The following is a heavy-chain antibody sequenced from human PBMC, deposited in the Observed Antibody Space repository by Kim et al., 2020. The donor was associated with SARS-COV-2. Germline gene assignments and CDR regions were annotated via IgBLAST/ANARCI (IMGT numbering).Heavy chain of an antibody. V-gene: IGHV1-69*04. CDR3: AREVRGEDVDY. Sequence: SVKVSCKASGGTFSSYTISWVRQAPGQGLEWMGRIIPILGIANYAQKFQGRVTITADKSTSTAYMELSSLRSEDTAVYYCAREVRGEDVDYWGQGTLVTVSS. CDR2: IIPILGIA. CDR1: GGTFSSYT. D-gene: IGHD2-21*01. J-gene: IGHJ4*02.